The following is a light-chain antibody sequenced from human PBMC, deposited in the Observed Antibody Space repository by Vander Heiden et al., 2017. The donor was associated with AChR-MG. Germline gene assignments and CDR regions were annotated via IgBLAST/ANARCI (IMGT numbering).Light chain of an antibody. CDR1: QSLKTN. CDR3: QQDNYWHS. CDR2: SAS. J-gene: IGKJ3*01. V-gene: IGKV3-15*01. Sequence: EIVMTQSPATLSVSPGERATLSCRASQSLKTNLAWYQQKPGQAPRLLIYSASTRATGVPARFSGSGSGTEFTLTISSLQSEDFAIYYCQQDNYWHSFGHGTKVDFK.